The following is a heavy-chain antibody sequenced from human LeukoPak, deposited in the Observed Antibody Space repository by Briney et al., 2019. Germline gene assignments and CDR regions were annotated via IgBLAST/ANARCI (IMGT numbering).Heavy chain of an antibody. CDR1: GGTFSNYA. CDR2: IIPILGIA. Sequence: ASVKVSCKASGGTFSNYAISWVRQAPGQGLEWMGRIIPILGIANYAQKFQGRVTITADKSTSTAYMELSSLRSEDTAVYYCARDRSDEAFDIWGQGTMATVSS. J-gene: IGHJ3*02. V-gene: IGHV1-69*04. CDR3: ARDRSDEAFDI.